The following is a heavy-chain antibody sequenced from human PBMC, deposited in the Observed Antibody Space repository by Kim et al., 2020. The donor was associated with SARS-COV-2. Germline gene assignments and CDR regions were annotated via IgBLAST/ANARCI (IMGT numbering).Heavy chain of an antibody. CDR2: IIPIFGTA. Sequence: SVKVSCKASGGTFSSYAISWVRQAPGQGLEWMGGIIPIFGTANYAQKFQGRVTITADESTSTAYMELSSLRSEDTAVYYCARYEDGYNSYYYYGMDVWGQGTTVTVSS. CDR3: ARYEDGYNSYYYYGMDV. J-gene: IGHJ6*02. CDR1: GGTFSSYA. V-gene: IGHV1-69*13. D-gene: IGHD5-12*01.